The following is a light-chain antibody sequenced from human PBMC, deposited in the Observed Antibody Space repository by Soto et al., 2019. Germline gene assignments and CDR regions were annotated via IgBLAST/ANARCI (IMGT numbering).Light chain of an antibody. CDR1: QRISDN. J-gene: IGKJ2*01. Sequence: EIVLTQSPATLSVSPGERATLSCRASQRISDNLAWYQQKRGQAPRLLIHGASTRATGIPARFSGSGSGTEFTLTISSLRSEDFAVYYCHQYENWPPGYTFGQGTKLEI. CDR3: HQYENWPPGYT. V-gene: IGKV3-15*01. CDR2: GAS.